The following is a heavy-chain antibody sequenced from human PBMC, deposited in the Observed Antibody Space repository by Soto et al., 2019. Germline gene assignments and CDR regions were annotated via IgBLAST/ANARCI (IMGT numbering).Heavy chain of an antibody. CDR3: ARDSHIVVVITYYFDY. D-gene: IGHD3-22*01. V-gene: IGHV3-30-3*01. J-gene: IGHJ4*02. CDR2: ISYDGSNK. CDR1: GFTFSSYA. Sequence: GGSLRLSCAASGFTFSSYAMHWVRQAPGKGLEWVAVISYDGSNKYYADSVKGRFTISRDNSKNTLYLQMNSLRAEDTAVYYCARDSHIVVVITYYFDYWGKGTLVTVSS.